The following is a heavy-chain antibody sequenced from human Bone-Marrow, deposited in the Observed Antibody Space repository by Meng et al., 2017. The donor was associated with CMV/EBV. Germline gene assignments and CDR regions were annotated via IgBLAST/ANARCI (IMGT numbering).Heavy chain of an antibody. CDR1: GLTVSSNY. V-gene: IGHV3-53*05. J-gene: IGHJ6*02. CDR3: ARDNPGYSSSWYVPYYYGMDV. CDR2: IYSGGST. Sequence: GESLKNSCAASGLTVSSNYMSWVRQAPGKGLEWVSVIYSGGSTYYADSVKGRFTISRDNSKNTLYLQMNSLRAEDTAVYYCARDNPGYSSSWYVPYYYGMDVWGQGTTVTVSS. D-gene: IGHD6-13*01.